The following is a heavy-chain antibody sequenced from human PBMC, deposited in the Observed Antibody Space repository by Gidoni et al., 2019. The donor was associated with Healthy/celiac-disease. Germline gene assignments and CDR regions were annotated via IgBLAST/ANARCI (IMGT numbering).Heavy chain of an antibody. V-gene: IGHV3-30-3*01. CDR2: ISYDGSNK. CDR3: ARDRAAAGTDY. J-gene: IGHJ4*02. D-gene: IGHD6-13*01. Sequence: GGGVVQPGRSLRLSSAASGFTFSSYAMHWVRQAPGKGLEWVAVISYDGSNKYYADSVKGRFTISRDNSKNTLYLQMNSLRAEDTAVYYCARDRAAAGTDYWGQGTLVTVSS. CDR1: GFTFSSYA.